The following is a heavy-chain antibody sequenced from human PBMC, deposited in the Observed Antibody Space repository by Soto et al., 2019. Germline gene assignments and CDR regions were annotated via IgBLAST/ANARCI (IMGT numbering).Heavy chain of an antibody. CDR3: ARRPKLQTIVGATWGWFDP. D-gene: IGHD1-26*01. CDR1: GGSVSSGSYY. Sequence: QVQLQESGPGLAKPSETLSLTCTVSGGSVSSGSYYWSWIRQPPGKGLEWIGYIYYSGSTNYNPSLKSRVTISVDTSKNQFSLKLSYVTAADTAVYYCARRPKLQTIVGATWGWFDPWGQGTLVTVSS. V-gene: IGHV4-61*01. J-gene: IGHJ5*02. CDR2: IYYSGST.